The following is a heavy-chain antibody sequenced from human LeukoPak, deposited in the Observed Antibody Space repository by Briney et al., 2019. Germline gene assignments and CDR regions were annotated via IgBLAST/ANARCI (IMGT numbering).Heavy chain of an antibody. CDR2: IYHSGST. CDR1: GGSISSSSYY. CDR3: ARDRYRTLYYFDY. V-gene: IGHV4-39*07. Sequence: PSETLSLTCTVSGGSISSSSYYWGWIRQPPGKGLEWIGSIYHSGSTYYNPSLKSRVTISVDTSKNQFSLKLSSVTAADTAVYYCARDRYRTLYYFDYWGQGTLVTVSS. D-gene: IGHD1-14*01. J-gene: IGHJ4*02.